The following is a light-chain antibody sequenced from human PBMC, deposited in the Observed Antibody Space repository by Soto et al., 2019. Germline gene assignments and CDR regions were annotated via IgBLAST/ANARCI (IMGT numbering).Light chain of an antibody. CDR1: HSVSSSY. CDR2: GAS. Sequence: EVVLTQSPGTLSLSPGERATLSCRASHSVSSSYLAWYQQKPGQAPRLLIYGASRRATGVPDRFSGSGSGTDFTLTISRLEPEDFAVYYCHQYGSSPMYTFGQGTKLEIK. CDR3: HQYGSSPMYT. V-gene: IGKV3-20*01. J-gene: IGKJ2*01.